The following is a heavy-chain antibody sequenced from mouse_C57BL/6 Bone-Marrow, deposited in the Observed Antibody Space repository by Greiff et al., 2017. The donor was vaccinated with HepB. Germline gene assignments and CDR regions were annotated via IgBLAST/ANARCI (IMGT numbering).Heavy chain of an antibody. CDR1: GYTFTSYW. J-gene: IGHJ2*01. CDR2: IYPGSGST. CDR3: ARDYDFDY. D-gene: IGHD1-1*02. V-gene: IGHV1-55*01. Sequence: QVQLQQPGAELVKPGASVKMSCKASGYTFTSYWITWVKQRPGQGLEWIGDIYPGSGSTNYNEKFKSKATLTVDTPSSTAYMQLSSLTSEDSAVYYCARDYDFDYWGQGTTLTVSS.